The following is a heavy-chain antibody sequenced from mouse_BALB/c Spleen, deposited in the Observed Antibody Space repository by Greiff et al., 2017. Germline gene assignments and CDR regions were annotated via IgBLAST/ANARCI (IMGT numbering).Heavy chain of an antibody. CDR2: IDPANGNT. CDR3: ATATSYFDY. V-gene: IGHV14-3*02. CDR1: GFNIKDTY. J-gene: IGHJ2*01. D-gene: IGHD1-2*01. Sequence: VHVKQSGAELVKPGASVKLSCTASGFNIKDTYMHWVKQRPEQGLEWIGRIDPANGNTKYDPKFQGKATITADTSSNTAYLQLSSLTSEDTAVYYCATATSYFDYWGQGTTLTVSS.